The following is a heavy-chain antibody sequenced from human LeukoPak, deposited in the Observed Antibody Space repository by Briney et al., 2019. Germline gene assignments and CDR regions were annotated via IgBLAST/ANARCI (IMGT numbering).Heavy chain of an antibody. V-gene: IGHV4-61*02. Sequence: SETLSLTCTVSGDSISTINYYWSWIRQPAGKGLEWIGRIYPSGSTNYNPSLKSRVTISVDTSKNQLSLRLTSVTTADTAMYYCARGPYGSGISNWFDSWGRGTLVIVSS. CDR3: ARGPYGSGISNWFDS. CDR2: IYPSGST. CDR1: GDSISTINYY. J-gene: IGHJ5*01. D-gene: IGHD3-10*01.